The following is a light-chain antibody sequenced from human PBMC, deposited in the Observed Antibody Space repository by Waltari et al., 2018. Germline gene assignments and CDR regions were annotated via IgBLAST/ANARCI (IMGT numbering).Light chain of an antibody. Sequence: QSALTQPASVSGSPGQSITISCTGTSSDVGSYNLVSWYPQYPGKAPKLMIYESSKRPSGVSNRFSGSKSGNTASLTISGLQAEDEADYYCCSYAGISTLVFGGGTKLTVL. CDR3: CSYAGISTLV. V-gene: IGLV2-23*01. J-gene: IGLJ2*01. CDR2: ESS. CDR1: SSDVGSYNL.